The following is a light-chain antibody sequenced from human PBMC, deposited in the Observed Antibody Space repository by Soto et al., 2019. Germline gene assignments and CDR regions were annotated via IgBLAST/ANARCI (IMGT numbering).Light chain of an antibody. CDR1: SSDVGSYNR. J-gene: IGLJ2*01. Sequence: QYALTQPPSVSGSPGQSDTISCTGTSSDVGSYNRVSWFQQPPGTAPKLMIFEVSNRPSGVPDRFSGSKSGNTASLTISGLQAEDEADYYCSSYTSSSVLFGGGTQLTVL. CDR3: SSYTSSSVL. CDR2: EVS. V-gene: IGLV2-18*02.